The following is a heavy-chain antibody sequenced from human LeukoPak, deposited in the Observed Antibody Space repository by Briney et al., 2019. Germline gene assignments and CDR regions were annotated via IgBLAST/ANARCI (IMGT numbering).Heavy chain of an antibody. CDR2: IRSKTYGGTT. D-gene: IGHD2-2*01. CDR3: TRDGGSTSVVDV. J-gene: IGHJ6*02. CDR1: GFTFSSYE. V-gene: IGHV3-49*04. Sequence: GGSLRLSCAASGFTFSSYEMNWVRQAPGKGLEWVGFIRSKTYGGTTEYAASVKGRFTISRDDSKSIAYLQMNSLKTEDTAVYYCTRDGGSTSVVDVWGQGTTVTVSS.